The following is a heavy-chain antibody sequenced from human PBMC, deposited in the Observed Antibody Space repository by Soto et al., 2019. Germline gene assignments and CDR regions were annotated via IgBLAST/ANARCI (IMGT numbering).Heavy chain of an antibody. CDR1: GFTFSSYW. CDR3: ARSAYYDFWSGYYPGAFDI. Sequence: GGSLRLSCAASGFTFSSYWMSWVRQAPGKGLEWVANIKQDGSEKYYVDSVKGRFTISRDNAKNSLYLQMNSLRAEDTAVYYCARSAYYDFWSGYYPGAFDIWGQGTMVTV. J-gene: IGHJ3*02. V-gene: IGHV3-7*05. CDR2: IKQDGSEK. D-gene: IGHD3-3*01.